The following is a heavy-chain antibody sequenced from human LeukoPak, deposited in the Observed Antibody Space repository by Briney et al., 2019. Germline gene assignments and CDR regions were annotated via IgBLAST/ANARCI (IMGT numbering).Heavy chain of an antibody. D-gene: IGHD3-10*02. J-gene: IGHJ4*02. CDR2: MYHTGST. CDR3: AAYHFREDTHYFDY. CDR1: GGSISSDY. Sequence: SETLSLTCTVSGGSISSDYWSWIRQSPGKGLEWIAYMYHTGSTNYNPSLKSRVTISIDTSKNQFSLRLSSVTAADTAVYYCAAYHFREDTHYFDYGRQGILVTVSS. V-gene: IGHV4-59*01.